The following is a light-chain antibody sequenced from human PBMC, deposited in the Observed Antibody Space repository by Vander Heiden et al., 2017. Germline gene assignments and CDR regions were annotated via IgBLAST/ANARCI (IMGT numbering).Light chain of an antibody. V-gene: IGKV1-5*03. J-gene: IGKJ4*01. CDR3: QQYDFYRS. Sequence: DIQMTQSPSTLSASVGDRVTITCRASQSVSSWLAWYQQKPGKAPKLLIYKASTLESGVPSRFSGSGSATEFTRTISSLQPDDFATYYCQQYDFYRSFGGGTKVETK. CDR1: QSVSSW. CDR2: KAS.